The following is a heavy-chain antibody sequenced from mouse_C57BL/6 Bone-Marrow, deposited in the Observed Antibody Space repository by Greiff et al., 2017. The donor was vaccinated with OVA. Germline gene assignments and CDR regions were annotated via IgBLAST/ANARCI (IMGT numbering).Heavy chain of an antibody. CDR2: IDPEDGDT. CDR3: TSPAYYSNYIDY. J-gene: IGHJ2*01. V-gene: IGHV14-1*01. Sequence: VHVKQSGAELVRPGASVKLSCTASGFNIKDYYMHWVKQRPEQGLEWIGRIDPEDGDTEYAPKFQGKATMTADTSSNTAYLQLSSLTSEDTAVYYCTSPAYYSNYIDYWGQGTTLTVSS. D-gene: IGHD2-5*01. CDR1: GFNIKDYY.